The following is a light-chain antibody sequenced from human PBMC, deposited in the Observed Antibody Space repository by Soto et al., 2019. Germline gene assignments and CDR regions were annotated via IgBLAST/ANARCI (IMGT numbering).Light chain of an antibody. V-gene: IGLV2-11*01. J-gene: IGLJ1*01. CDR3: SAYTSSKYV. CDR1: SGDVGAYNY. Sequence: ALTQPRSVSGSPGQSVTISCTGASGDVGAYNYVSWYQQHPGKAPKLIIYDVTKRPSGVPDRFSGSKSGNTASLTISGLQAEDEADYYCSAYTSSKYVFGTGTKVTVL. CDR2: DVT.